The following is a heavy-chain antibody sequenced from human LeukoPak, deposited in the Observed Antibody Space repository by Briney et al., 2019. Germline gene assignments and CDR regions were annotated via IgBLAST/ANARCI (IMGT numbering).Heavy chain of an antibody. CDR3: AKGHCSSTSCLSSAEYFQR. J-gene: IGHJ1*01. Sequence: GGSLRLSCAASGFTFSTSAMTWVRQAPGKGLEWVSGISGSGATDYADSVKGRFTISRDNSESTLYLQMNSLRAEDTAIYYCAKGHCSSTSCLSSAEYFQRWGQGTLVTVSS. CDR1: GFTFSTSA. CDR2: ISGSGAT. D-gene: IGHD2-2*01. V-gene: IGHV3-23*01.